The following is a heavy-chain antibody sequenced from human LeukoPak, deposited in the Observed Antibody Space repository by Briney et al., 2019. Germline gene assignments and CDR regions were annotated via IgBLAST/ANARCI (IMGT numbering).Heavy chain of an antibody. CDR1: GFTFSGYA. V-gene: IGHV3-23*01. J-gene: IGHJ4*02. D-gene: IGHD3-3*01. CDR3: SKNIHITIFGNK. CDR2: ISGSGGST. Sequence: AGGSLRLSCAASGFTFSGYAMSWVRQAPGKGLEWVSAISGSGGSTYYADSVKGRFTISRDNSKNTLYLQMNSLRAEDTAVYYLSKNIHITIFGNKRGQGTLVTVSS.